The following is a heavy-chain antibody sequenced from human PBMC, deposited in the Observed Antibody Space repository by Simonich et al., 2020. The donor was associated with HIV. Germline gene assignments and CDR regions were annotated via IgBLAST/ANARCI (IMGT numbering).Heavy chain of an antibody. CDR1: GFTFSSYA. Sequence: EVQLLESGGGLVQPGGYLRLSCEASGFTFSSYAMSWVRQAPGKGLECVSAISGSGATKYYADSVKGRFTISRKNSKNTLYLQMNSLRAEDTALYYCAKDQWVGNYAFDIWGQGTVVTVSS. J-gene: IGHJ3*02. CDR2: ISGSGATK. D-gene: IGHD4-4*01. CDR3: AKDQWVGNYAFDI. V-gene: IGHV3-23*01.